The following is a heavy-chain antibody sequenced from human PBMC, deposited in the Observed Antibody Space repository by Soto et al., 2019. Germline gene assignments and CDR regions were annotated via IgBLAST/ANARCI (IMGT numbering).Heavy chain of an antibody. V-gene: IGHV4-31*03. D-gene: IGHD4-17*01. CDR2: IYYSGST. Sequence: QVQLQESGPGLVKPSQTLSLTCTVSGGSISSGGYYWSWIRQHPGKGLEWIGYIYYSGSTYYNPSLQTRVTITVNPFKDPFPLKPSPVNGADKAGYYWAREIRALPHDLTTVVPDYWGQGTLVTVSS. J-gene: IGHJ4*02. CDR3: AREIRALPHDLTTVVPDY. CDR1: GGSISSGGYY.